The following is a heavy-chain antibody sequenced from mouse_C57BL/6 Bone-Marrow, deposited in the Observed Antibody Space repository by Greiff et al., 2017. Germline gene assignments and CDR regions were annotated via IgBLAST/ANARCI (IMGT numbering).Heavy chain of an antibody. CDR1: GYSFTGYF. V-gene: IGHV1-20*01. J-gene: IGHJ2*01. Sequence: EVQLQQPGAELVKPGASVKISCKASGYSFTGYFMNWVMQSHGKSLEWIGRINPYNGDTFYNQKFKGKATLTVDKSSSTAHMELRSLTSEDSAVYYCARSDYYGSSIFDYWGQGTTLTVSS. D-gene: IGHD1-1*01. CDR3: ARSDYYGSSIFDY. CDR2: INPYNGDT.